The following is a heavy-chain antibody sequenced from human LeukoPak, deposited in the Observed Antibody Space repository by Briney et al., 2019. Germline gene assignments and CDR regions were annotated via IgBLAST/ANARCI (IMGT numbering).Heavy chain of an antibody. CDR2: IHYSGST. D-gene: IGHD1-26*01. V-gene: IGHV4-39*01. J-gene: IGHJ4*02. CDR3: ARHGRGNVSPILY. CDR1: GDSISSSGYY. Sequence: PSETLSLTCTVSGDSISSSGYYWGWIRQPPGKGLEWIGSIHYSGSTYYNPSFKSLISVDTSKNQFSLKLTSVTAADTAVYYCARHGRGNVSPILYWGQGTLVTVSS.